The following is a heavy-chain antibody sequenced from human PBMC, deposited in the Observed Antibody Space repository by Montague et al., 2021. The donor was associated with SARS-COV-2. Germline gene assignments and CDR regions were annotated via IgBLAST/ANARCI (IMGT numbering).Heavy chain of an antibody. V-gene: IGHV3-13*01. J-gene: IGHJ3*02. D-gene: IGHD5-24*01. CDR1: GFTFSSYD. CDR3: ARGPSRDGYNGGDAFDI. Sequence: SLRLSCAASGFTFSSYDMHWVRQATGKGLEWVSAIGTAGGTYYPGSVKGRFTISRENAKNSLYLQMNSLRAGDTAVYYCARGPSRDGYNGGDAFDIWGQGTMVTVSS. CDR2: IGTAGGT.